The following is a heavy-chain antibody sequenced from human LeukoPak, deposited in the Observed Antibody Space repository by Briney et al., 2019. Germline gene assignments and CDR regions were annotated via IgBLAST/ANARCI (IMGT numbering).Heavy chain of an antibody. CDR1: GGSISSGSYY. CDR3: ARGHSVNACSGGLCHLVY. CDR2: IYTSGST. D-gene: IGHD2-15*01. Sequence: PSQTLSLTCTVSGGSISSGSYYWSWIRQPAGKGLEWIGRIYTSGSTNYNPSLKSRVTISVDTPKNQFSLKLSSATAADTAVYYCARGHSVNACSGGLCHLVYWGQGTLVTVSS. V-gene: IGHV4-61*02. J-gene: IGHJ4*02.